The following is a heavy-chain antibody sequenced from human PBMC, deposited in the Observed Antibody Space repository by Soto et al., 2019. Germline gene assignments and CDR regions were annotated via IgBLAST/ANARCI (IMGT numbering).Heavy chain of an antibody. CDR1: GGTFSSYA. J-gene: IGHJ6*02. CDR2: IIPIFGTA. CDR3: AGGGYCISTSCYSIVVGYYYYGMDV. V-gene: IGHV1-69*13. Sequence: ASVKVSCKASGGTFSSYAISWVRQAPGQGLEWMGGIIPIFGTANYAQKFQGRVTITADESTSTAYMELSSLRSEDTAGYYCAGGGYCISTSCYSIVVGYYYYGMDVWGQGTTVTVSS. D-gene: IGHD2-2*01.